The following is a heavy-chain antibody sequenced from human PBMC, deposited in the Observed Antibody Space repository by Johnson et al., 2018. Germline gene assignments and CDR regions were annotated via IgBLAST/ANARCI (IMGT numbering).Heavy chain of an antibody. CDR1: GFTFDDYA. D-gene: IGHD2-2*02. J-gene: IGHJ3*02. CDR3: AKDIAPFGCSSTSCYTGGDAFDI. Sequence: VQLVQSGGGLVQPGRSXRLSCAASGFTFDDYAMHWVRQAPGKGLEWVSGISWYSGSIGEADSVKGRFTISTDNAKNSLYPQMNSLRAEETALYYCAKDIAPFGCSSTSCYTGGDAFDIWGQGTMVTVSS. V-gene: IGHV3-9*01. CDR2: ISWYSGSI.